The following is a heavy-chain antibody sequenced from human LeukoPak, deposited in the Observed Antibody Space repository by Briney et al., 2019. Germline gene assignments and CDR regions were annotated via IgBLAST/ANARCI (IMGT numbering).Heavy chain of an antibody. CDR1: GVSISSGGYS. V-gene: IGHV4-30-2*01. CDR3: ARGPYCGGDCYPFDY. J-gene: IGHJ4*02. D-gene: IGHD2-21*02. Sequence: SETLSLTCAVSGVSISSGGYSWSWIRQPPGKGLEWIGYIYHSGSTYYNPSLKSRVTISVDRSKNQFSLKLSSVTAADTAVYYCARGPYCGGDCYPFDYWGQGTLVTVSS. CDR2: IYHSGST.